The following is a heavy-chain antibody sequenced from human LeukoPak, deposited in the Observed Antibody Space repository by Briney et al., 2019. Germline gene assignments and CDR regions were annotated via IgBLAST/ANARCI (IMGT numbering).Heavy chain of an antibody. V-gene: IGHV5-51*01. CDR2: IYPADSTA. Sequence: GESLKISCKASGYSFTTYWIGWVRQMPGKGLEWMGIIYPADSTAHYSPSFQGQVTISVDKSINTAYLQWSRLKASDTAMYYCARLVRARQLVLNLDYWGQGTLVTVSS. CDR1: GYSFTTYW. CDR3: ARLVRARQLVLNLDY. J-gene: IGHJ4*02. D-gene: IGHD6-13*01.